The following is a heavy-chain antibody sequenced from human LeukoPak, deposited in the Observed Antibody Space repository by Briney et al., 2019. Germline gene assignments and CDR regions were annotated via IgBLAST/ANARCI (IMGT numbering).Heavy chain of an antibody. J-gene: IGHJ4*02. CDR3: ARGAAPTGVYYFDY. D-gene: IGHD6-6*01. V-gene: IGHV1-2*02. CDR1: GYTFTGYY. CDR2: INPNSGGT. Sequence: GASVTVSCKASGYTFTGYYMHWVRQAPGQGLEWMGWINPNSGGTNYAQKFQGRVTMTRDTSISTAYMELSRLRSDDTAVYYCARGAAPTGVYYFDYWGQGTLVTVS.